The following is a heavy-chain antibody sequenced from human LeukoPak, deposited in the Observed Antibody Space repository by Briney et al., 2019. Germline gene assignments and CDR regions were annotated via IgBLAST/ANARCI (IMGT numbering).Heavy chain of an antibody. J-gene: IGHJ4*02. CDR3: ARAQAYYYDSSGYDN. Sequence: ASVKVSCKASGGTFSSYAISWVRQAPGQGLEWMGWISAYNGNTNYAQKLQGRVTMTTDTSTSTAYMELRSLRSDDTAVYYCARAQAYYYDSSGYDNWGQGTLVTVSS. D-gene: IGHD3-22*01. V-gene: IGHV1-18*01. CDR2: ISAYNGNT. CDR1: GGTFSSYA.